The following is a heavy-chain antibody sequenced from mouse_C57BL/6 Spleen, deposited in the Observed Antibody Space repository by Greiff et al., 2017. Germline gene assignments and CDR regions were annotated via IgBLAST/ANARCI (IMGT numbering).Heavy chain of an antibody. Sequence: QVQLQQPGAELVKPGASVKLSCKASGYTFTSYWMQWVKQRPGQGLEWIGEIDPSDSYTNYNQKFKGKATLTVDTSSSTAYMQLSSLTSEDSAVYYCARWDDYDAMDYWGQGTAVTVSS. CDR2: IDPSDSYT. D-gene: IGHD4-1*01. CDR3: ARWDDYDAMDY. V-gene: IGHV1-50*01. CDR1: GYTFTSYW. J-gene: IGHJ4*01.